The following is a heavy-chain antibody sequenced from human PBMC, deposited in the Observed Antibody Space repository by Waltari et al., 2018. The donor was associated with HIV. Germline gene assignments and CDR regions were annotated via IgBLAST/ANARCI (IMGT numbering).Heavy chain of an antibody. CDR2: INHSGST. Sequence: QVQLQQWGAGLLKPSETLSLTCAVYGGSFSGYYWSWIRQPPGNGLEWIGEINHSGSTNYNPSLKSRVTKSVDTSKNQFSLKLSSVTAADTAVYYCVRDWRDCSGGSCYSEYFDYWGQGTLVTVSS. J-gene: IGHJ4*02. D-gene: IGHD2-15*01. CDR1: GGSFSGYY. CDR3: VRDWRDCSGGSCYSEYFDY. V-gene: IGHV4-34*01.